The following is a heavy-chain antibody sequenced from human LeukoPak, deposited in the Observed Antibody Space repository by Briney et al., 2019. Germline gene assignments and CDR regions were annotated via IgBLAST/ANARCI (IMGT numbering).Heavy chain of an antibody. V-gene: IGHV3-23*01. CDR1: GFTFSSYA. CDR3: AKEIAVAGRPLLDS. J-gene: IGHJ4*02. D-gene: IGHD6-19*01. Sequence: GGSLRLSGAASGFTFSSYAMSWVRQAPGKGPEWVSGISARDGSTWYGDSGKGRFTISRDISKNTLYLQMNSLRADDTAVYYCAKEIAVAGRPLLDSWGQGTLVTVSS. CDR2: ISARDGST.